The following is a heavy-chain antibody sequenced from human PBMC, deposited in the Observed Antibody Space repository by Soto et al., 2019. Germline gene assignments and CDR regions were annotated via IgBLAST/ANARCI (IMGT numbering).Heavy chain of an antibody. CDR3: ARDMGVWFGDQSQIQALEY. D-gene: IGHD3-10*01. J-gene: IGHJ4*02. Sequence: QVQLVQSGDEVKKPGASVKVSCKASRYTFTSYDINWVRQATGQGLEWMGWMNPNSGNTGYAQKFQGRVTMTRNTSISTAYMVVSSLRSEDTAVYYCARDMGVWFGDQSQIQALEYWGQGTLVTVCS. CDR1: RYTFTSYD. V-gene: IGHV1-8*01. CDR2: MNPNSGNT.